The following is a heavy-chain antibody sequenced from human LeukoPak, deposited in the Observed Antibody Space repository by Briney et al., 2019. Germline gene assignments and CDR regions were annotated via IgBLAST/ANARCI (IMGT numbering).Heavy chain of an antibody. CDR1: GGSISSSY. Sequence: SETLSLTCTVSGGSISSSYWCWIRQPPGKGLGWIGHIYYSGSTNYNPPLRSRVTIPVDTSKNQFSLKLSSVTAADTAVYYCARDATTPGAFDIWGQGTMVTVSS. V-gene: IGHV4-59*01. CDR2: IYYSGST. CDR3: ARDATTPGAFDI. J-gene: IGHJ3*02. D-gene: IGHD5-24*01.